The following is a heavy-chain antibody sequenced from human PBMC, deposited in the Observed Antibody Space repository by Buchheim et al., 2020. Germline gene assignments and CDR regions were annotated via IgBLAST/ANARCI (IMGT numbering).Heavy chain of an antibody. J-gene: IGHJ6*02. CDR2: IYTSGST. CDR1: GGSISSGSYY. CDR3: ARKGLYSYDYYYYGMDV. V-gene: IGHV4-61*02. Sequence: QVQLQESGPGLVKPSQTLSLTCTVSGGSISSGSYYWSWIRQPAGKGLEWIGRIYTSGSTNYNPSLKSRVTISVDTSNNQFSLKMSSVTAADTAVYYCARKGLYSYDYYYYGMDVWGQGTT. D-gene: IGHD5-18*01.